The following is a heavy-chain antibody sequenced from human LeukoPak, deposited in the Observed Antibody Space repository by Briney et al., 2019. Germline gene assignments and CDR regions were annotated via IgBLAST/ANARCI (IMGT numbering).Heavy chain of an antibody. D-gene: IGHD1-26*01. J-gene: IGHJ4*02. CDR3: TRSNNVVGATYFDY. Sequence: GGSLRLSSAASAFTFSSYAMHWVPQAPGKGLEYVSSISSNGGSTYYVDSVQSRFTISRDNSKNTLYLQMGSLRAEDMAVYYCTRSNNVVGATYFDYWGQGAPVTVSS. V-gene: IGHV3-64*02. CDR1: AFTFSSYA. CDR2: ISSNGGST.